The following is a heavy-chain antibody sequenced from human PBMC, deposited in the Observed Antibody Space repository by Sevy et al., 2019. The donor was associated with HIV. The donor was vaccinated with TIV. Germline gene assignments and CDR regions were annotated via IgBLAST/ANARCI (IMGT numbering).Heavy chain of an antibody. J-gene: IGHJ5*02. V-gene: IGHV3-53*01. Sequence: GGSLRLSCAASGFTVSDNYMCWVRRAPGKGLEWVSVIYSGGSTNYADSVKGRFTISRDNSKNTVYLQMKSLRSADTAVYYCVRDLGTCCDFWSGTNKPFDPWGQGTLVTVSS. CDR1: GFTVSDNY. D-gene: IGHD3-3*01. CDR2: IYSGGST. CDR3: VRDLGTCCDFWSGTNKPFDP.